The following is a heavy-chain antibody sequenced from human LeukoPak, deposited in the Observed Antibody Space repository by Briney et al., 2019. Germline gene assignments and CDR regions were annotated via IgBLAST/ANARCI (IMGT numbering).Heavy chain of an antibody. Sequence: PGRSLRLSCAASGFTFSSYGTHWVRQAPGKGLEWVAVVLFDGNSKYSAGSVKGRFTISRDSSKNTVYLQMNSLRPEDTAVYYCAKVRQPYCGGDCPYYYGMDVWGQGTTVTVS. D-gene: IGHD2-21*02. CDR3: AKVRQPYCGGDCPYYYGMDV. CDR2: VLFDGNSK. J-gene: IGHJ6*02. V-gene: IGHV3-30*18. CDR1: GFTFSSYG.